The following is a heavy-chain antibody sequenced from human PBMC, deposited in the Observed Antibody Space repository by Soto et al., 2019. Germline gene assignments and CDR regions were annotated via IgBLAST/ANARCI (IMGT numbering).Heavy chain of an antibody. CDR3: ARSVQGWTPFDY. CDR1: GGSFSGYY. CDR2: INHSGSA. Sequence: QVQLQQWGAGLLKPSETLSLTCVVHGGSFSGYYWSWIRQSPGKGLEWSGEINHSGSANYNPSLKSRVTISVDTFKKQFSLRMSSVTAADSAMFYCARSVQGWTPFDYWGQGTLVTVSS. J-gene: IGHJ4*02. D-gene: IGHD2-15*01. V-gene: IGHV4-34*01.